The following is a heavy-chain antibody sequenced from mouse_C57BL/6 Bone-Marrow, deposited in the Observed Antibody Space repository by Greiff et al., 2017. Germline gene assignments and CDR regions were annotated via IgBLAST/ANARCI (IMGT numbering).Heavy chain of an antibody. CDR3: ASGGYYSNPLYFDV. J-gene: IGHJ1*03. Sequence: VKLQQPGAELVMPGASVKLSCKASGYTFTSYWMHWVKQRPGQGLEWIGEIDPSDSYTNYNQKFKGKSTLTVDKSSSTAYMQLSSLTSEDSAVYYCASGGYYSNPLYFDVWGTGTTVTVSS. CDR2: IDPSDSYT. V-gene: IGHV1-69*01. D-gene: IGHD2-5*01. CDR1: GYTFTSYW.